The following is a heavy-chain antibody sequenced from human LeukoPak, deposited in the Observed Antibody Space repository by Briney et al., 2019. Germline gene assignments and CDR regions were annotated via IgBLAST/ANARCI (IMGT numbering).Heavy chain of an antibody. D-gene: IGHD3-22*01. V-gene: IGHV1-46*01. Sequence: GASAKVSCKASGYTFTSYYMHWVRQAPGQGLEWMGIINPSGGSTSYAQKFQGRVTMTRDTSTSTVYMELSSLRSEDTAVYYCARDGGYYDSSGYYGILAYWGQGTLVTVSS. CDR1: GYTFTSYY. J-gene: IGHJ4*02. CDR2: INPSGGST. CDR3: ARDGGYYDSSGYYGILAY.